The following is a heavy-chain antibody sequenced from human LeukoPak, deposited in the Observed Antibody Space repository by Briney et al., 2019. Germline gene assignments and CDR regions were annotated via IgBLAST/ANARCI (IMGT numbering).Heavy chain of an antibody. J-gene: IGHJ4*02. CDR2: IYCSGST. CDR3: ARRQLGELLGVFDY. V-gene: IGHV4-59*08. D-gene: IGHD3-10*01. Sequence: PSETLSLTCTVSGGSISSYYWSWIRQPPGKGLEWIGYIYCSGSTNYNPSLKSRVTISVDTSKNQFSLKLSSVTAADTAVYYCARRQLGELLGVFDYWGQGTLVTVSS. CDR1: GGSISSYY.